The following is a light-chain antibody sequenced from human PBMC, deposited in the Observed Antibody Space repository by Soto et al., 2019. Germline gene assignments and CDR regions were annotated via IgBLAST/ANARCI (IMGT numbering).Light chain of an antibody. V-gene: IGKV3-20*01. CDR2: DSS. Sequence: EIVLTQSPGTLSLSPGERATLSCRASQSVSSSSLAWYQQNRGQPPRLLIHDSSSRATGLPDRFSGGGAGTVFTLTSSILEPEDVAYYCCQRHYCSPLTFGQGTKVEVK. CDR3: QRHYCSPLT. CDR1: QSVSSSS. J-gene: IGKJ4*02.